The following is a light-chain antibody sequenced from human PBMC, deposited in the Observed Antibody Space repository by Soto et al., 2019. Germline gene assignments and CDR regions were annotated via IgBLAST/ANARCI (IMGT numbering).Light chain of an antibody. CDR1: QSVSSY. V-gene: IGKV3-11*01. CDR3: QEYNTWPWT. Sequence: EIVLTQSPATLSLSPGERATLSCRASQSVSSYLAWYQQKPGQAPRLLIYATSTRATGIPDRFSGSGSGTDFTLTISRLEPEDSAVYFCQEYNTWPWTFGQGTKVDIK. CDR2: ATS. J-gene: IGKJ1*01.